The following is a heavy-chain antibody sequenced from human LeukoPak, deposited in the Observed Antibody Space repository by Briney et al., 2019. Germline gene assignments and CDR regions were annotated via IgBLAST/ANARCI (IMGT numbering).Heavy chain of an antibody. D-gene: IGHD2-2*02. CDR1: GGSISSGDYY. Sequence: SETLSLTCTVSGGSISSGDYYWSWIRQPPGKGLEWIGYIYYSGSTYYNPSLKSRVTISVDTSKNQFSLKLSSVTAADTAVYYCARGSIVVVPAAIGDDWFDPWGQGTLVTVSS. CDR3: ARGSIVVVPAAIGDDWFDP. V-gene: IGHV4-30-4*08. J-gene: IGHJ5*02. CDR2: IYYSGST.